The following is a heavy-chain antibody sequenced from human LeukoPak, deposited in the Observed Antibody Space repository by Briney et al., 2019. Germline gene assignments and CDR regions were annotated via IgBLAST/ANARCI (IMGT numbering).Heavy chain of an antibody. J-gene: IGHJ4*02. D-gene: IGHD3-22*01. Sequence: SQTLSLTCAISGDSVSSNSAAWNWIRRSPSRGLEWLGRTYYRSKWYNDYAVSVKSRITINPDTSKNQFSLQLNSVTPEDTAVYYCARDQYDSSGYYQTSLFDYWGQGTLVTVSS. CDR1: GDSVSSNSAA. CDR3: ARDQYDSSGYYQTSLFDY. V-gene: IGHV6-1*01. CDR2: TYYRSKWYN.